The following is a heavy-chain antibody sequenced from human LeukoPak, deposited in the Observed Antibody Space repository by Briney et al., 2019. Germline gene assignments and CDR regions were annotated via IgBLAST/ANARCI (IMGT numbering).Heavy chain of an antibody. CDR2: ISFDGSNK. V-gene: IGHV3-30*03. CDR1: GFRFSSSG. CDR3: ARSTLLSGFDF. J-gene: IGHJ4*02. Sequence: PGGSLRLSCAASGFRFSSSGMHWVRQAPGKGLEWVAVISFDGSNKYYADSVKGRFTISRDNAENSLYLQMNSLRAEDTAVYYCARSTLLSGFDFWGQGTLVTVSS. D-gene: IGHD2/OR15-2a*01.